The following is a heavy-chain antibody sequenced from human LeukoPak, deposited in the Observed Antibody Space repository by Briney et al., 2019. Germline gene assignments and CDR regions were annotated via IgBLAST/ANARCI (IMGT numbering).Heavy chain of an antibody. J-gene: IGHJ4*02. V-gene: IGHV1-69*13. Sequence: SVKVSCKASGGTFSSYAISWVRQAPGQGLEWMGGIIPIFGTANYAQKFQGRVTITADESTSTAYMELSSLRSEDTAVYYCARGIGGYNYGNFDYWGQGTLVTVSS. D-gene: IGHD5-18*01. CDR2: IIPIFGTA. CDR1: GGTFSSYA. CDR3: ARGIGGYNYGNFDY.